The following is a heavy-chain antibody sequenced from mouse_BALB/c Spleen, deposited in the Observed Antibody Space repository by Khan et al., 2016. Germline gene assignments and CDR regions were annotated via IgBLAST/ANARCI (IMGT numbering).Heavy chain of an antibody. J-gene: IGHJ4*01. CDR1: GFTFSNYW. CDR2: ISLKSNNYAT. V-gene: IGHV6-6*02. D-gene: IGHD2-10*02. CDR3: LYGQFAMDF. Sequence: EVKLEESGGGLVQPGGSMKLSCVASGFTFSNYWMNWVRKSPEKGLECVAEISLKSNNYATHYAESVNGRFTISRDDPKSRVFLPLSNLRAEDTGIYYCLYGQFAMDFWGQGTSVTVSS.